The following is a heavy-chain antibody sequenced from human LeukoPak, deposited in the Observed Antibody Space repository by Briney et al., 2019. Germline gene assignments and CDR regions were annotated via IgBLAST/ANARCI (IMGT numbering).Heavy chain of an antibody. J-gene: IGHJ4*02. CDR2: ISWNSGSI. CDR3: ATYTQHFGAPGGADY. Sequence: QAGGSLRLSCAASGFTFDDYAMHWVRHAPGKGLEWVSGISWNSGSIGYADSVEGRFTISRDNARNSVYLQMTSLGAEDTGVYYCATYTQHFGAPGGADYWGLGTLVTVSS. V-gene: IGHV3-9*01. CDR1: GFTFDDYA. D-gene: IGHD2-8*02.